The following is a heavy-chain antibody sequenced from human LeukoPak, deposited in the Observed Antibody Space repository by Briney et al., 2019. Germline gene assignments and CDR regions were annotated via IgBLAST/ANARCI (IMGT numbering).Heavy chain of an antibody. V-gene: IGHV4-59*08. J-gene: IGHJ4*02. CDR2: IYYSGST. CDR3: ARGYYDSSGYSSPFDY. CDR1: GDSISSNY. D-gene: IGHD3-22*01. Sequence: PSETLCLTCTVSGDSISSNYWSWIRQPPGKGLEWIGYIYYSGSTKYNPSLKSRVTMSVDTSKNQFSLKLSSVTAADTAVYYCARGYYDSSGYSSPFDYWGQGTLVTDSP.